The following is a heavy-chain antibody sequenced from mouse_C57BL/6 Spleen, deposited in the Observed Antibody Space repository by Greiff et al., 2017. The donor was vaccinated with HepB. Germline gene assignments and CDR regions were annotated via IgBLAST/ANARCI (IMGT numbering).Heavy chain of an antibody. Sequence: QVQLQQPGAELVRPGSSVKLSCKASGYTFTSYWMHWVKQRPIQGLEWIGNIDPSDSETHYNQKFKDKATLTVDKSSSTAYMQLSSLTSEDSAVYYCARGGITRRYFDVWGTGTTVTVSS. CDR1: GYTFTSYW. CDR2: IDPSDSET. J-gene: IGHJ1*03. V-gene: IGHV1-52*01. D-gene: IGHD1-1*01. CDR3: ARGGITRRYFDV.